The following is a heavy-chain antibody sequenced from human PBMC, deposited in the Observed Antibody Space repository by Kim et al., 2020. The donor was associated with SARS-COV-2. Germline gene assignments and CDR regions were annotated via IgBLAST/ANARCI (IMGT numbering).Heavy chain of an antibody. J-gene: IGHJ4*02. CDR3: ARGPXYSPFDY. V-gene: IGHV3-48*03. Sequence: GGSLRLSCAASGFTFSSYEMNWVRQAPGKGLXWVSYXIGSGTTIYYADSVRGRFXISRDHDKNSMDLQRNSLRTKDTAVYYXARGPXYSPFDYWGQGTLVTVAS. CDR2: XIGSGTTI. D-gene: IGHD4-4*01. CDR1: GFTFSSYE.